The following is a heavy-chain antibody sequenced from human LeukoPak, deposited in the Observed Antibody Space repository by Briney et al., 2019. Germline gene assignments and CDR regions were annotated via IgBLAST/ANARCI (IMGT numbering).Heavy chain of an antibody. CDR1: QFTFSHYG. V-gene: IGHV3-33*06. Sequence: GGSLRPSCAASQFTFSHYGMHWVRQAPGRGLQWVAVIWSDASNKYYSDSVKGRFTISRDNSKKTLYLEMNNLRAEDTAVYYCAKDAERGFDYSNSLNYWGQGTLVTVSS. CDR2: IWSDASNK. CDR3: AKDAERGFDYSNSLNY. J-gene: IGHJ4*02. D-gene: IGHD4-11*01.